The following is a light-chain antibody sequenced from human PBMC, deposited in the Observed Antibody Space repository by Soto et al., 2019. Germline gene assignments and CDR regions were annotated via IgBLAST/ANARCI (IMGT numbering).Light chain of an antibody. CDR3: QHYNYWPYT. V-gene: IGKV3-15*01. CDR1: QTIDNT. Sequence: EIVMTQSPATLSLSPWERATLSCRASQTIDNTLAWCQRKPGQAPRLLIYDASTRATGVPARFSGSGSGTDFTLTISSLQSEDFAVYYCQHYNYWPYTFGQGTKVDIK. CDR2: DAS. J-gene: IGKJ2*01.